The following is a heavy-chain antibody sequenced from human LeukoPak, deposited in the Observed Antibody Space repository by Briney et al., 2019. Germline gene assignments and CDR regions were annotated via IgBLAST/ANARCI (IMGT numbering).Heavy chain of an antibody. CDR1: GYTFTGYY. Sequence: ASVKVSCKASGYTFTGYYMHWVRQAPGQGLEWMGWINPNSGGTNYAQKFQGRVTMTRDTSISTAHMELSRLRSDDTAVYYCARDKYYDSSAGFDCWGQGTLVTVSS. V-gene: IGHV1-2*02. CDR3: ARDKYYDSSAGFDC. D-gene: IGHD3-22*01. J-gene: IGHJ4*02. CDR2: INPNSGGT.